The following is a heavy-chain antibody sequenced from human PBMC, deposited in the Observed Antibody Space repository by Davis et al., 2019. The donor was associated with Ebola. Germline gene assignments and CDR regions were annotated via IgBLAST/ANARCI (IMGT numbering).Heavy chain of an antibody. CDR2: ISHHSGYT. V-gene: IGHV4-34*01. D-gene: IGHD5-12*01. J-gene: IGHJ6*02. CDR1: GGSFSDYF. Sequence: SETLSLTCAVYGGSFSDYFWSWIRQPPEKGLEWIGEISHHSGYTNYNPSLRSRAAISVDSSKNQFSLKVNSVTAADTGMYYCARGRWQRFQDYFYSGMDVWAQGTSVTVSS. CDR3: ARGRWQRFQDYFYSGMDV.